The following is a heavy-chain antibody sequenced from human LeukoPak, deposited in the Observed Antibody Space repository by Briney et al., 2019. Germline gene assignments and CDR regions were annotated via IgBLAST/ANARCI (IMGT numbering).Heavy chain of an antibody. Sequence: SETLSLTCTVSGGPISSYYWSWIRQPPGKGLEWIGYIYYSGSTNYNPSLKSRVTISVDTSKNQFSLKLSSVTAADTAVYYCAGTSGLYFQHWGQGTLVTVSS. D-gene: IGHD2-15*01. CDR2: IYYSGST. J-gene: IGHJ1*01. CDR1: GGPISSYY. CDR3: AGTSGLYFQH. V-gene: IGHV4-59*01.